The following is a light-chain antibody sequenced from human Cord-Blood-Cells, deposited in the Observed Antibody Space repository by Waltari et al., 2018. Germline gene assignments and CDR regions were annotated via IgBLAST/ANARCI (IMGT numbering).Light chain of an antibody. V-gene: IGKV2-28*01. J-gene: IGKJ2*01. Sequence: DIVMTQSPLSLTVTPVVRASISCRASQSLLHSNGYNYLDWYLQKPGQSPQLLIYLGSNRASGVPDRFSGSGSGTDFTLKISRVEAEDVGVYYCMQALQTPYTFGQGTKLEIK. CDR1: QSLLHSNGYNY. CDR3: MQALQTPYT. CDR2: LGS.